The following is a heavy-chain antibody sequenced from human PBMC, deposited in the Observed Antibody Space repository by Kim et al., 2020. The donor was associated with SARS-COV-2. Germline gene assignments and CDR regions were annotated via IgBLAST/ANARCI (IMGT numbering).Heavy chain of an antibody. J-gene: IGHJ3*02. CDR3: AKSPATTWGTVTTYACDI. V-gene: IGHV3-23*01. CDR1: GFTFSSYA. Sequence: GGSLRLSCAASGFTFSSYAMSWVRQAPGKGLEWVSAISGSGGSTYYADSVKGRFTISRDNSKNTLYLQMNSLRAEDTAVYYCAKSPATTWGTVTTYACDIWGQGTMVTVSS. CDR2: ISGSGGST. D-gene: IGHD4-17*01.